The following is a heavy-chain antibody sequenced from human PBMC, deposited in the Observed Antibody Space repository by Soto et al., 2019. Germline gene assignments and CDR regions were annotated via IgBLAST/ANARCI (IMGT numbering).Heavy chain of an antibody. V-gene: IGHV3-21*01. Sequence: SLILSCEASGFTFSISAMNWVRQAPGKGLEWVSSINSRSTAVRYADSVKGRFTISRDNANNSLSLQLNSLRPEDTAVYYCARGGGSLSYWGQGTLVTVSS. CDR2: INSRSTAV. D-gene: IGHD2-15*01. J-gene: IGHJ4*02. CDR3: ARGGGSLSY. CDR1: GFTFSISA.